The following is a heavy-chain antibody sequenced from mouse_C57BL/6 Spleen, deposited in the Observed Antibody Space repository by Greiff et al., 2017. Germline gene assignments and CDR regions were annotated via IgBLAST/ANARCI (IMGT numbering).Heavy chain of an antibody. D-gene: IGHD4-1*01. J-gene: IGHJ2*01. Sequence: QVQLQQPGAELVRPGTSVKLSCKASGYTFTSYWMHWVKQRPGQGLEWIGVIDPSDSYTNYNQKFKGKATLTVDTSSSTAYMQLSSLTSEDSAVYYCAREGLANWVFDYWGQGTTLTVSS. CDR1: GYTFTSYW. CDR3: AREGLANWVFDY. CDR2: IDPSDSYT. V-gene: IGHV1-59*01.